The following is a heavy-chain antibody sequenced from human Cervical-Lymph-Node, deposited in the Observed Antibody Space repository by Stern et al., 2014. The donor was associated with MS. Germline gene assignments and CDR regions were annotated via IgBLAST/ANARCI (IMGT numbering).Heavy chain of an antibody. V-gene: IGHV4-30-4*01. Sequence: QVQLKESGPGLVKPSQTLSLTCAVTGGSISSAEYYWSWIRQSPGKGLERIGYIHNSGTTYYNPSLKSRVTISCDTSKNQFSLKLRSVTAADTAVYYCSRDADGYSLVFFYWGRGTLVTVSS. J-gene: IGHJ4*02. CDR3: SRDADGYSLVFFY. CDR2: IHNSGTT. CDR1: GGSISSAEYY. D-gene: IGHD5-24*01.